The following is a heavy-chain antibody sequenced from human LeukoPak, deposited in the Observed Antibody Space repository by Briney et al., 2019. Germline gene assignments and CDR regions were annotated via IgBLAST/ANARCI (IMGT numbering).Heavy chain of an antibody. V-gene: IGHV3-74*01. CDR2: IHSDGSWT. CDR3: VSFYETY. D-gene: IGHD2/OR15-2a*01. Sequence: GGSLRLSCAASGNYWMHWVRQVPGKGLVGVSHIHSDGSWTSYADSGRVRVTISKDNAKNTVYLQMNSLSAEDTAVYYCVSFYETYWGRGTLVTVSS. J-gene: IGHJ4*02. CDR1: GNYW.